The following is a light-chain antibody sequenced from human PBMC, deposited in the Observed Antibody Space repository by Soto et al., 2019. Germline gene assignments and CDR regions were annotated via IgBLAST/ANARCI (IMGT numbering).Light chain of an antibody. Sequence: QSVLTQPPSVSGAPGQRVTISCTGSSSNFGAGYDVHWYQHTPGTAPKLLIYGNNNRPSGVPDRFSGSKSGTSASLAITGLQAEDGADYSWQSHDSSLIAYVFGTGTKLTVL. V-gene: IGLV1-40*01. CDR1: SSNFGAGYD. CDR2: GNN. J-gene: IGLJ1*01. CDR3: QSHDSSLIAYV.